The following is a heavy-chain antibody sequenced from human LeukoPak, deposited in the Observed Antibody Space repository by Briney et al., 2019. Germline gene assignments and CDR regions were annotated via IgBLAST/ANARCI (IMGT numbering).Heavy chain of an antibody. V-gene: IGHV4-39*01. CDR2: IYYSGST. CDR1: GGSISSSSYY. D-gene: IGHD3-3*01. CDR3: ARATAGYDFWSGYFAAEIDY. Sequence: PSETLSLTCTVSGGSISSSSYYWGWIRQPPGKGLEWIGSIYYSGSTYYNPSLKSRVTISVDTSKNQFSLKLSSVTAADTAVYYCARATAGYDFWSGYFAAEIDYWGQGTLVTVSS. J-gene: IGHJ4*02.